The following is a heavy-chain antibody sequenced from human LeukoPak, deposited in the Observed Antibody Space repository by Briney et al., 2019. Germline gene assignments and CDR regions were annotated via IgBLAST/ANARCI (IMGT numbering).Heavy chain of an antibody. D-gene: IGHD3-10*01. CDR1: GYTFSNYA. CDR2: ISGYNGET. J-gene: IGHJ4*02. V-gene: IGHV1-18*01. Sequence: ASVKVSCKASGYTFSNYAITWVRQAPGQGLEWMGWISGYNGETKYGQKNQGRVTMTTDTSTSTVYMDLRSLRSDDTAVYYCARDADGSGTLLDSWGQGTLVTVSS. CDR3: ARDADGSGTLLDS.